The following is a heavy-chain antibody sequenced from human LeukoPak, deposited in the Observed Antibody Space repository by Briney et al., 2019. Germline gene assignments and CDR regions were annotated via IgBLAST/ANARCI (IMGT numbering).Heavy chain of an antibody. CDR2: INSDWSST. CDR1: VFTFSSYW. Sequence: GGSLRLSCAASVFTFSSYWMHWVRQAPGKGRVGVSRINSDWSSTSCADSLKGRFTISRDNAKNTMYLQMNSLRAEDTAVYYCARAPIVGVLDPWGQGTLVTVSS. CDR3: ARAPIVGVLDP. D-gene: IGHD3-3*01. J-gene: IGHJ5*02. V-gene: IGHV3-74*01.